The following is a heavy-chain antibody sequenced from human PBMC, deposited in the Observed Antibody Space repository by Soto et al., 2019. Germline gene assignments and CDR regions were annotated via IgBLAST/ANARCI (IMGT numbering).Heavy chain of an antibody. CDR2: IKQDGSDR. D-gene: IGHD6-19*01. V-gene: IGHV3-7*01. J-gene: IGHJ4*02. CDR1: GFSLSDYW. CDR3: ARGRGWLNDY. Sequence: EVQLVESGGGLVQPGGSLRLSCAASGFSLSDYWMNWVRQAPGKGLEWVAIIKQDGSDRYYVDSVKGRFTISRDNAKNSVYLQMSSLRVEDTALYYCARGRGWLNDYWGQGTLVTGSS.